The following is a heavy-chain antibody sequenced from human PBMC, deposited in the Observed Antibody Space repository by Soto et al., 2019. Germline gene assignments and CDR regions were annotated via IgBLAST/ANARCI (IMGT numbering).Heavy chain of an antibody. J-gene: IGHJ5*02. D-gene: IGHD5-12*01. V-gene: IGHV1-18*01. CDR1: GYTFTSYG. CDR3: ARDGWPTIYVDNGWFDP. Sequence: QVPLVQSGAEVKKPGASVKVSCKASGYTFTSYGISWVRQAPGQGLEWMGWISAYNGNTNYAQKLQGRVTMTTDTSTSTAYMELRSLRSDDTAVYYCARDGWPTIYVDNGWFDPWGQGTLVTVSS. CDR2: ISAYNGNT.